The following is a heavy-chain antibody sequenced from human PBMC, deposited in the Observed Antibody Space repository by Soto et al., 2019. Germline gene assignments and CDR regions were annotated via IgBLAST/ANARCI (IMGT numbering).Heavy chain of an antibody. Sequence: QEQLVQSGAEVKKPGSSVKVSCKASGGLFSSYPISWVRQVPGQGLEWMGGIIPVFQTAYYTQRFQGRVKITADETTNTAYIELSCLRSEDTAIYYCARAGSGYTWFNEFWGQGTLVSVSS. CDR3: ARAGSGYTWFNEF. J-gene: IGHJ4*02. CDR1: GGLFSSYP. V-gene: IGHV1-69*01. D-gene: IGHD3-22*01. CDR2: IIPVFQTA.